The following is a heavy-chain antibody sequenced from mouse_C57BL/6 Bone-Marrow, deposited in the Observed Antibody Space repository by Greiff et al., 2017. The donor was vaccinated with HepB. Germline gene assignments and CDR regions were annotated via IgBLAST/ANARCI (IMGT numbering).Heavy chain of an antibody. CDR2: IRSKSNNYAT. J-gene: IGHJ1*03. CDR1: GFSFNTYA. V-gene: IGHV10-1*01. Sequence: EVKLMESGGGLVQPKGSLKLSCAASGFSFNTYAMNWVRQAPGKGLEWVARIRSKSNNYATYYADSVKDRFTISRDDSESMLYLQMNNLKTEDTAMYYCVRQFITTPPWYFDVWGTGTTVTVSS. CDR3: VRQFITTPPWYFDV. D-gene: IGHD1-1*01.